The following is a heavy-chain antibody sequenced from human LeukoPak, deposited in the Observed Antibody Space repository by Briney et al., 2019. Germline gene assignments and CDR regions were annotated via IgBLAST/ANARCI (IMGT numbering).Heavy chain of an antibody. D-gene: IGHD4-23*01. CDR2: INPNSGGT. Sequence: ASVKVSCKASGYTFTSYGISWVRQAPGQGLEWMGWINPNSGGTNYAQKFQGRVTMTRDTSISTAYVELSRLRADDTAVYYCANYGGKAPWGLGYWGQGTLVTASS. J-gene: IGHJ4*02. CDR1: GYTFTSYG. V-gene: IGHV1-2*02. CDR3: ANYGGKAPWGLGY.